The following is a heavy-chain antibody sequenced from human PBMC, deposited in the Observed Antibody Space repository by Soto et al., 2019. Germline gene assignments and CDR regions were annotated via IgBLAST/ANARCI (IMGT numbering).Heavy chain of an antibody. CDR1: GFTFSNYA. CDR3: AKDRPNDFWSGYLGAFDI. CDR2: IIGSGGST. Sequence: PGGSLRLSCAASGFTFSNYAMSWVRQAPGKGLEWVSAIIGSGGSTYYADSVKGRFTISRDNSKNTLYLQMNSLRAEDTAEYYCAKDRPNDFWSGYLGAFDIWGQGTMVTVSS. V-gene: IGHV3-23*01. D-gene: IGHD3-3*01. J-gene: IGHJ3*02.